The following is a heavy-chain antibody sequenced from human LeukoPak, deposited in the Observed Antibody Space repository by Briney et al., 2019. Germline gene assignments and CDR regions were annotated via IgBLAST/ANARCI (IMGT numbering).Heavy chain of an antibody. Sequence: GGSLRLSCAASGFTFSSYAMSWVRQAPGKGLEWVSAISGSGGSTYYADSVKGRFTISRDNSKNTLYLQMNSLRAEDTAVYYCARDEYDFWGLYYYYYMDVWGKGTTVTVSS. CDR2: ISGSGGST. CDR1: GFTFSSYA. D-gene: IGHD3-3*01. CDR3: ARDEYDFWGLYYYYYMDV. J-gene: IGHJ6*03. V-gene: IGHV3-23*01.